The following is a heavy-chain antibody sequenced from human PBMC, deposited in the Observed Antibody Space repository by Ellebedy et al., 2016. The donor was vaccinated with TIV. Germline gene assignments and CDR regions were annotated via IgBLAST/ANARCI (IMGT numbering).Heavy chain of an antibody. CDR1: GFTVSYTY. V-gene: IGHV3-53*01. J-gene: IGHJ3*02. D-gene: IGHD1-1*01. Sequence: GESLKISCAASGFTVSYTYMSWVRQAPGKGLEWVSVVQTGGDTFYADSVKGRFTISRDSSKNTPYLQMDSLRVEDTAVYYCARRISGTYGDDALDIWGQGTMVTVSS. CDR3: ARRISGTYGDDALDI. CDR2: VQTGGDT.